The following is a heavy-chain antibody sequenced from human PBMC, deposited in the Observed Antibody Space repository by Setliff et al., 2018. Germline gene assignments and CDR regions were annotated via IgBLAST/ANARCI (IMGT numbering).Heavy chain of an antibody. J-gene: IGHJ4*02. Sequence: ETLSLTCTVSGGSSSSHYWSWIRQPPGKGLEWIGYIHYSGTTNYNPSLKSRVTMSVDTSKNQFSLKLRSVTAADTAMYYCAKGGTYRYFDYWGQGTLVTVSS. CDR2: IHYSGTT. CDR1: GGSSSSHY. V-gene: IGHV4-59*11. CDR3: AKGGTYRYFDY.